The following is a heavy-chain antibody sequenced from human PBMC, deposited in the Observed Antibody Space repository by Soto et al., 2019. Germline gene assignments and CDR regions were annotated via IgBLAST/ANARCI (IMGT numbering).Heavy chain of an antibody. Sequence: QVQLVQSGAEVRKPGASVKVSCKASGYTFTTYGISWVRQAPGQGLEWMGWISGYNGHTKYAQKFQGRVTMTTDTSTSTVYMDLRSLRSDATAVYYCAREGAMPYYYYGLDVWGQGTTVTVSS. CDR2: ISGYNGHT. CDR1: GYTFTTYG. D-gene: IGHD2-2*01. V-gene: IGHV1-18*01. J-gene: IGHJ6*02. CDR3: AREGAMPYYYYGLDV.